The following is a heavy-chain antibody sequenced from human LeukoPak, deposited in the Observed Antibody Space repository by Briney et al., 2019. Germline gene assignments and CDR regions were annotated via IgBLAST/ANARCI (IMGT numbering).Heavy chain of an antibody. V-gene: IGHV4-34*01. CDR3: AREVAAAGMVY. Sequence: SETLSLTCAVYGGSFSGYYWSWIRQSPGKGLEWIGEINHSGSTNYNPSLKSRVTISVDTSKNQFSLKLSSVTAADTAVYYCAREVAAAGMVYWGQGTLVTVSS. CDR2: INHSGST. J-gene: IGHJ4*02. D-gene: IGHD6-13*01. CDR1: GGSFSGYY.